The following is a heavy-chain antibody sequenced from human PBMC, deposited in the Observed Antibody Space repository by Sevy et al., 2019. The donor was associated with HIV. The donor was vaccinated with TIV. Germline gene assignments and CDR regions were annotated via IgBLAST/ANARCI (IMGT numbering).Heavy chain of an antibody. CDR3: VRGISVRRAGSWFDP. Sequence: ASVKVSCKASGYTFTTYDINWVRQATGQGLEWMGWMNPNSGNTGYAQTFQGRVTMTRNTSISTAYMELSSLRSEDTAVYYCVRGISVRRAGSWFDPWGQGTLVTVSS. CDR2: MNPNSGNT. V-gene: IGHV1-8*01. D-gene: IGHD6-6*01. CDR1: GYTFTTYD. J-gene: IGHJ5*02.